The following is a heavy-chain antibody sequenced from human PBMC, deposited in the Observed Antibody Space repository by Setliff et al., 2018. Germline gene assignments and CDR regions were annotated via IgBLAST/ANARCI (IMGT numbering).Heavy chain of an antibody. D-gene: IGHD4-17*01. CDR3: ARGRLLYVGDSHYFDN. V-gene: IGHV4-39*01. CDR2: IYYSGHT. Sequence: KTSETLSLTCTVSGGSISSSGHSSGSYYWAWIRQPPGKGLEWIGRIYYSGHTYYNASLKSRLTISVDTSKNQFSLGLRSVTAADTAVYYCARGRLLYVGDSHYFDNWGQGTLVTVSS. J-gene: IGHJ4*02. CDR1: GGSISSSGHSSGSYY.